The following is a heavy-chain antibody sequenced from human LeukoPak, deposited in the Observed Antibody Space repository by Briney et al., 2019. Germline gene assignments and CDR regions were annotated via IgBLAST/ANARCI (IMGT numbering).Heavy chain of an antibody. J-gene: IGHJ4*02. Sequence: ASVKVSCKASGDTFSSYGISWVRQVPGQGLEWMGWISGYNGNTNYAQNLQGRVTMTTDTSTSTAYMELRSLRSDDTAVYYCARGPYCNGGTCYSQYFDYWGQGTLVTVSS. CDR3: ARGPYCNGGTCYSQYFDY. CDR2: ISGYNGNT. D-gene: IGHD2-15*01. V-gene: IGHV1-18*01. CDR1: GDTFSSYG.